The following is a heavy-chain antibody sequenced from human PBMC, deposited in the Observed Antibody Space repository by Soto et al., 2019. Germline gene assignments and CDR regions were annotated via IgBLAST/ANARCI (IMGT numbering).Heavy chain of an antibody. J-gene: IGHJ6*03. D-gene: IGHD6-19*01. V-gene: IGHV1-18*01. CDR2: FSAYNGNT. CDR1: GYSFTNYG. CDR3: ARDRGVAPPVAGNTHYYYYMDV. Sequence: QDQLVQSGVEVKKPGASGKVSCKASGYSFTNYGITWVRQAPGQGLEWRGWFSAYNGNTNYAQKFQGRVTMTTDASTSTAYLELRSLRSDDTAVYYCARDRGVAPPVAGNTHYYYYMDVWGKGTTVTVSS.